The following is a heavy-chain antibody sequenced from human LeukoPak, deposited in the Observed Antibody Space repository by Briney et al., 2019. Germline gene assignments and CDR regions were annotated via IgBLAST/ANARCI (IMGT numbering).Heavy chain of an antibody. CDR2: INHSGST. CDR1: GGSFSGYY. J-gene: IGHJ5*02. D-gene: IGHD5-12*01. Sequence: SETLSLTCAVYGGSFSGYYWSWIRQPPGKGLEWIGEINHSGSTNYNPSLKSRVTISVDTSKNQFSLKLSSVTAADTAVYYCARPVDIVATTIDPWGQGTLVTVSS. V-gene: IGHV4-34*01. CDR3: ARPVDIVATTIDP.